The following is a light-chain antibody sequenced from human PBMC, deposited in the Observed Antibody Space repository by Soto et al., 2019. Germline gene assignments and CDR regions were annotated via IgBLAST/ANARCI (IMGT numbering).Light chain of an antibody. CDR1: QSVSSY. V-gene: IGKV3-11*01. CDR2: DAS. CDR3: QQRSNWPWT. J-gene: IGKJ1*01. Sequence: EIVFTQSPATLSLSPGERATLSCWASQSVSSYLAWYQHKPGQAPRLLIYDASNRATGIPARFSGSGSGTDFTLTISSXEPEDLAVYYCQQRSNWPWTFGQGTKVDIK.